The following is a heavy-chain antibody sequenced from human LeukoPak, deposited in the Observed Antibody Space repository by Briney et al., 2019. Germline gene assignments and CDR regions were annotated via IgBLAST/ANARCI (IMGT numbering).Heavy chain of an antibody. J-gene: IGHJ4*02. CDR3: ARLLVYGGGGEAFDY. CDR1: GFTFSRDW. D-gene: IGHD1-26*01. Sequence: PGGSLRLSCAASGFTFSRDWMRWVRQAPGKGVEWVVNIKQDGSEKYYVDSVNGRFTISRDNDKKSLYLQMNSLRAEDTAVYYCARLLVYGGGGEAFDYWGQGILVTVSS. V-gene: IGHV3-7*01. CDR2: IKQDGSEK.